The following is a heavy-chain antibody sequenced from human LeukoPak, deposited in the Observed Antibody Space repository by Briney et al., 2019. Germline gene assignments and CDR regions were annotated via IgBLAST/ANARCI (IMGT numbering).Heavy chain of an antibody. CDR2: IITMASNYAT. CDR1: GFTFSGSD. J-gene: IGHJ4*02. V-gene: IGHV3-73*01. D-gene: IGHD6-19*01. Sequence: PGGSLKLSCAASGFTFSGSDVHWVRQASGKGLEWVGRIITMASNYATAYAASVRGRFTISRDDSEDMAYLQMNSLTTADTALYYCTTYRSGHYWGQGTLVTVSS. CDR3: TTYRSGHY.